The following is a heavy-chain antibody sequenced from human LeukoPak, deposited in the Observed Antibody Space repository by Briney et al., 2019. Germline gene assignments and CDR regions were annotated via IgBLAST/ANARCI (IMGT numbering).Heavy chain of an antibody. Sequence: SQTLSLTCTVSGGSISSGSYHWSWIRQPAGKGLEWIGRIYTSGSTNYNPSLKSRVTISVDTSKNQFSLKLSSVTAADTAVYYCARLGTAMVPGYWGQGTLVTVSS. J-gene: IGHJ4*02. CDR1: GGSISSGSYH. CDR3: ARLGTAMVPGY. D-gene: IGHD5-18*01. CDR2: IYTSGST. V-gene: IGHV4-61*02.